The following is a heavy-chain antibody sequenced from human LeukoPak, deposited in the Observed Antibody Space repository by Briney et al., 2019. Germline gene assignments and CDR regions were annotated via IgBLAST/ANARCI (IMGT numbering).Heavy chain of an antibody. CDR2: ISWNSGSI. V-gene: IGHV3-9*01. CDR1: GFTFSSYA. J-gene: IGHJ4*02. Sequence: GGSLRLSCAASGFTFSSYAMSWVRQPPGKGLEWVSGISWNSGSIDYADSVKGRFTISRDNAKNSLYLQMNSLRVEDTAFYYCAKDNRRHYTSGPNPDSLHWGQGALVTVSS. CDR3: AKDNRRHYTSGPNPDSLH. D-gene: IGHD6-19*01.